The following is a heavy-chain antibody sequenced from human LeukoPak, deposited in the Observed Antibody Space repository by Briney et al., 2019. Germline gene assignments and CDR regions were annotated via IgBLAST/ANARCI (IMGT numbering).Heavy chain of an antibody. Sequence: GGSLRLSCTASAISFSTYAMTWLRQAPGKGLEWVSSIHGSGGGTNYADSVKGRFTISRDNSKKTLFLQMNRLRVDDTAVYYCAKDPNGDYIGTFDIWGRGTMVTVSS. CDR2: IHGSGGGT. D-gene: IGHD4-17*01. CDR1: AISFSTYA. J-gene: IGHJ3*02. V-gene: IGHV3-23*01. CDR3: AKDPNGDYIGTFDI.